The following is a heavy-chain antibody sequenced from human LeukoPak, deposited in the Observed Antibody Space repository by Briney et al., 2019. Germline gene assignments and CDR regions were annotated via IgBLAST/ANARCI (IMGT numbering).Heavy chain of an antibody. Sequence: PGGSLRLSCAASGFTFSSNAMSWVRQAPGKGLEWVSSIRGRGDNTYYADSVKGRFTISRDNSKNTLYLQMNSLRAEDTAVYYCAKDDEGGCSSTSCYKWFDPWGQGTLVTVSS. CDR1: GFTFSSNA. J-gene: IGHJ5*02. D-gene: IGHD2-2*02. CDR3: AKDDEGGCSSTSCYKWFDP. CDR2: IRGRGDNT. V-gene: IGHV3-23*01.